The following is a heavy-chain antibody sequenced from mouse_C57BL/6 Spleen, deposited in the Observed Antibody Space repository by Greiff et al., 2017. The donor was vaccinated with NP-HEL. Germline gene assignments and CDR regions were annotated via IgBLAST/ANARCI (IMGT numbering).Heavy chain of an antibody. CDR3: ARSEPYSSGYFDV. Sequence: EVQLQQSGPELVKPGASVKISCKASGYTFTDYYMNWVKQSHGKTLEWIGDINPNTGGPSYNQKFKGKATWTLAKSSGTAYMELRSLTSEDSAVYYCARSEPYSSGYFDVWGTGTPVTVSS. CDR2: INPNTGGP. J-gene: IGHJ1*03. D-gene: IGHD2-12*01. V-gene: IGHV1-26*01. CDR1: GYTFTDYY.